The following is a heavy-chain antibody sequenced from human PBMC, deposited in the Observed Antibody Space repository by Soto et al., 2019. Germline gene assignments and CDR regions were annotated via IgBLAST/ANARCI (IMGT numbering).Heavy chain of an antibody. D-gene: IGHD2-15*01. CDR2: MNPNSGNT. CDR3: ASDIIGYCSGGSCYSRDY. CDR1: GYTLTSYD. J-gene: IGHJ4*02. Sequence: ASVKVSCKASGYTLTSYDINWVRQATGQGLEWMGWMNPNSGNTGYAQEFQGRVTMTRNTSISTAYMELSSLRSEDTAVYYCASDIIGYCSGGSCYSRDYWGQGTLVTVSS. V-gene: IGHV1-8*01.